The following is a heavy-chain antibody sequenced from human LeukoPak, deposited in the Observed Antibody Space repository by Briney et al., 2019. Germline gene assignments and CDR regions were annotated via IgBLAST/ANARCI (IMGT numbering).Heavy chain of an antibody. CDR1: GFTFSSYA. J-gene: IGHJ4*02. V-gene: IGHV3-30*07. D-gene: IGHD3-9*01. CDR3: AKDKDHYDILTPFDY. Sequence: GGSLRLSCAASGFTFSSYAMHWVRQAPGKGLEWVAVISYDGSNKYYADSVKGRFTISRDNSKNTLYLQMNSLRAENTAVYYCAKDKDHYDILTPFDYWGQGTLVTVSS. CDR2: ISYDGSNK.